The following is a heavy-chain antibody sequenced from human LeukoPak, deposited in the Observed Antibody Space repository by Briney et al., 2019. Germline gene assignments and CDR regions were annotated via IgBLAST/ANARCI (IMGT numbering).Heavy chain of an antibody. D-gene: IGHD3-22*01. V-gene: IGHV4-39*07. CDR3: ARESYYDSSGYSHDAFDI. J-gene: IGHJ3*02. Sequence: SETLSLTCTVSGGSISSSSYYWAWIRQPPGKGLEWIGSIYYSGNTYYKSSLRSRVTIAVDTSKNQFSPKLNSVTAADTAVYYCARESYYDSSGYSHDAFDIWGQGTMVTVSS. CDR2: IYYSGNT. CDR1: GGSISSSSYY.